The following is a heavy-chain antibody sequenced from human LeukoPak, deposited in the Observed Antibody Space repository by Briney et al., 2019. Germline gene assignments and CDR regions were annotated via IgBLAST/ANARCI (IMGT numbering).Heavy chain of an antibody. D-gene: IGHD6-13*01. V-gene: IGHV3-15*01. CDR1: GFTFSNAW. CDR3: TTDYGSGWYGFDY. Sequence: SGGSLRLSCAASGFTFSNAWMSWVRQAPGKGLEWVGRIKSKTDGGTTDYAAPVKGRFTISRDDSKNTLYLQMNSLKTEDTAVYYCTTDYGSGWYGFDYWGQGTLVTVSS. J-gene: IGHJ4*02. CDR2: IKSKTDGGTT.